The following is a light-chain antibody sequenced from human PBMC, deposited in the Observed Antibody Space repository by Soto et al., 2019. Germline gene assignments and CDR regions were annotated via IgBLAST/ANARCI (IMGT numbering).Light chain of an antibody. CDR3: TSYTPIVTLGSV. CDR1: SSDIGGYNS. V-gene: IGLV2-14*01. CDR2: EVT. J-gene: IGLJ1*01. Sequence: QSVLTQPASVSGSPGQSITISCTGTSSDIGGYNSVSWYQQHPGRAARLIIYEVTNRPSGVSNRFSASKSGNTASLTISGLPAEDDADYYCTSYTPIVTLGSVFGTGTKVTVL.